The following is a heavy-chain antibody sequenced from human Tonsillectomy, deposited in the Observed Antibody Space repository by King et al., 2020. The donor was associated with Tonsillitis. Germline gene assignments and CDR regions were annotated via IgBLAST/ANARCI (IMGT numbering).Heavy chain of an antibody. CDR2: IHYSGST. V-gene: IGHV4-59*01. CDR1: GGSISSDY. D-gene: IGHD6-13*01. J-gene: IGHJ2*01. Sequence: HVQLQESGPGLVKPSETLSLTCTVSGGSISSDYWSWIRQPPGKGLEWIGYIHYSGSTNYNPSLKSLVTISIDTSKNRFSLKLTSVTAADTAVYYCARVHSSTYWYCDLWGRGTLVTVSS. CDR3: ARVHSSTYWYCDL.